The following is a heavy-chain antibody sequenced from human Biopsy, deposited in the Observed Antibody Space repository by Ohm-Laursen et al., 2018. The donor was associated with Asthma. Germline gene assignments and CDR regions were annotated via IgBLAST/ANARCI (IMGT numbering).Heavy chain of an antibody. CDR1: GFSFSNFA. Sequence: SLRLSCSASGFSFSNFAIHWVRQAPGKGLEWVGVISKDASTQDYADSVKGRFTMARDNSKNTLYLQMNSLRAEDTAVYYCARGGGDYLSGYYYYYGMDVWGQETTVTVSS. D-gene: IGHD4-17*01. CDR3: ARGGGDYLSGYYYYYGMDV. CDR2: ISKDASTQ. V-gene: IGHV3-30*01. J-gene: IGHJ6*02.